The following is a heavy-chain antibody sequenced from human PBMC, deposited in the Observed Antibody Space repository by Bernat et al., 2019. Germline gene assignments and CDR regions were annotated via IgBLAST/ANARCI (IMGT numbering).Heavy chain of an antibody. D-gene: IGHD2-2*01. Sequence: QLQESGPGLLKASETLSLTCAVYGESFSGNYWSWIRQSPGKGLEWIGEMNHSGSTNYNPSLKSRVTISVDTSKNQFSLKLTSVTAADTAVYYCARRPEKVPLDYWGQGTQVTVSS. J-gene: IGHJ4*02. CDR1: GESFSGNY. V-gene: IGHV4-34*01. CDR3: ARRPEKVPLDY. CDR2: MNHSGST.